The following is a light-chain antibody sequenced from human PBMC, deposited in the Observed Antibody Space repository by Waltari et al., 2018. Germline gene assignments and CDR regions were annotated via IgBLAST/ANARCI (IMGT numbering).Light chain of an antibody. J-gene: IGLJ2*01. CDR2: DVS. CDR1: RSDGGGFNY. Sequence: QSALTQPASVSGSPGQSITISCTGTRSDGGGFNYVSWYQQHPGKAPKLMIYDVSKRPSGVSNRFSGSKSGNTASLTISGLQAEDEADYYCCSYAGSSTLVFGGGTKLTVL. V-gene: IGLV2-23*02. CDR3: CSYAGSSTLV.